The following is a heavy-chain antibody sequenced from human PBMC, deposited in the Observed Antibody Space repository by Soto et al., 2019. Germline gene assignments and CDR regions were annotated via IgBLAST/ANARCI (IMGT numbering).Heavy chain of an antibody. Sequence: EVQLVESGGGLAQPGRSLRLSCAASGFSFDGYAMHWVRQAPGKGLGWVSGINWSGNRIRYADSVKGRFTISRDNAKNSLYRQMNSLRDEDTALYYCAKGGDSGLTFIDFWGQGTQVTVSS. CDR3: AKGGDSGLTFIDF. D-gene: IGHD6-19*01. V-gene: IGHV3-9*01. CDR1: GFSFDGYA. CDR2: INWSGNRI. J-gene: IGHJ4*02.